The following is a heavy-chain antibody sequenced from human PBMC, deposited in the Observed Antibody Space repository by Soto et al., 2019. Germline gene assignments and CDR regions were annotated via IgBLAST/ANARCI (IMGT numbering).Heavy chain of an antibody. J-gene: IGHJ4*02. CDR3: AKDHGSGWDVLPDF. V-gene: IGHV3-23*01. D-gene: IGHD6-19*01. CDR2: ISGSGGSS. Sequence: EVQLLESGGGLVQPGGSLRLSCAASGFTFSSYAVAWVRQSPGKGLEWVSAISGSGGSSYYADSVKGRFTISRDNYKNTVYLQMNSLGAEDTALYYWAKDHGSGWDVLPDFLGQGTLVTVSS. CDR1: GFTFSSYA.